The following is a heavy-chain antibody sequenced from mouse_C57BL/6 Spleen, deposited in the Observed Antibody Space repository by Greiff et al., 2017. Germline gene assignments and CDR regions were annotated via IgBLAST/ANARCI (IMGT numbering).Heavy chain of an antibody. Sequence: EVHLVESGGGLVQPGGSLSLSCAASGFTFTDYYMSWVRQPPGKALEWLGFIRNKANGYTTEYSASVKGRFTISRDNSQSILYLQMNALRAEDSATYYCARGGPIYYDYGWFAYWGQGTLVTVSA. V-gene: IGHV7-3*01. D-gene: IGHD2-4*01. J-gene: IGHJ3*01. CDR1: GFTFTDYY. CDR3: ARGGPIYYDYGWFAY. CDR2: IRNKANGYTT.